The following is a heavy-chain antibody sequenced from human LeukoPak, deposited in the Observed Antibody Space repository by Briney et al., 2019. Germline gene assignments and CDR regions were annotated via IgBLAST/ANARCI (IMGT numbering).Heavy chain of an antibody. V-gene: IGHV3-30-3*01. J-gene: IGHJ4*02. CDR1: GLTFSENN. CDR2: LSNDGNSY. D-gene: IGHD5-12*01. Sequence: KPGGSLRLSCAASGLTFSENNVHWVRQAPGKGLEWVALLSNDGNSYAYADSVKGRFTLSGDKSKTTLYLQMNSLRAEDTAVYYCARDRSGFYSVDXXXQGTLVTVSS. CDR3: ARDRSGFYSVDX.